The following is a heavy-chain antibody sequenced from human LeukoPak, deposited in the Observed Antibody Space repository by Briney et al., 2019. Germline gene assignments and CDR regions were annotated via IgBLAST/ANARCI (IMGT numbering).Heavy chain of an antibody. Sequence: PSETLSLTCTVSGGSISSYYWSWIRQPPGKGLEWIGYIYYSGSTNYNPSLKSRVTISVDTSKNQFSLKLSSVTAADTAVYYCASNWAYDYVVQSYWGQGTLVTVSS. CDR1: GGSISSYY. V-gene: IGHV4-59*01. CDR3: ASNWAYDYVVQSY. J-gene: IGHJ4*02. D-gene: IGHD3-16*01. CDR2: IYYSGST.